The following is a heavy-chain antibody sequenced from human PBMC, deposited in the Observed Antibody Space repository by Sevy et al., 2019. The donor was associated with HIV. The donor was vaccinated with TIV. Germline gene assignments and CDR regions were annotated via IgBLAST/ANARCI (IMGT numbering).Heavy chain of an antibody. CDR2: IYYSGST. CDR1: GGSISSSSYY. Sequence: SETLSLTCTVSGGSISSSSYYWGWIRQPPGKGLEWIGSIYYSGSTYYNPSLKSRVTISVDTSKNQFSLKLSSVTAAETAVYYCAGRLGSGWYNHGMDVWGQGTTVTVSS. CDR3: AGRLGSGWYNHGMDV. V-gene: IGHV4-39*01. J-gene: IGHJ6*02. D-gene: IGHD6-19*01.